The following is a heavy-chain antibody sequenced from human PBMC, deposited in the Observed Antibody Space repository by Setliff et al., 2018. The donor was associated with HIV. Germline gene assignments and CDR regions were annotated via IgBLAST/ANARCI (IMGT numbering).Heavy chain of an antibody. Sequence: SETLSLTCTVSGGSMKSGAYYWSWVRQHPARGLEWIGYIYYTGSPYFNPSLKRRLALSIDTSKNHFSLELISVTAADTAVYFCAAFRAPYCSSADCFWGAFVVWGQGTMVTVSS. CDR1: GGSMKSGAYY. CDR2: IYYTGSP. J-gene: IGHJ3*01. V-gene: IGHV4-31*03. D-gene: IGHD2-2*01. CDR3: AAFRAPYCSSADCFWGAFVV.